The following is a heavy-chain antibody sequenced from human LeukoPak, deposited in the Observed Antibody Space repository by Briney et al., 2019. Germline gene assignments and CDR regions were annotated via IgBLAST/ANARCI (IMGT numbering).Heavy chain of an antibody. CDR3: AKDMRFQYRYGVQQLAQLVYYYYYYMDV. Sequence: PGGSLRLSCAASGFTFDDYAMHWVRQAPGKGLEWVSLISWDGGSTYYADSVKGRFTISRDNSKNSLYLQMNSLRAEDTALYYCAKDMRFQYRYGVQQLAQLVYYYYYYMDVWGKGTTVTVSS. D-gene: IGHD6-13*01. J-gene: IGHJ6*03. V-gene: IGHV3-43D*03. CDR2: ISWDGGST. CDR1: GFTFDDYA.